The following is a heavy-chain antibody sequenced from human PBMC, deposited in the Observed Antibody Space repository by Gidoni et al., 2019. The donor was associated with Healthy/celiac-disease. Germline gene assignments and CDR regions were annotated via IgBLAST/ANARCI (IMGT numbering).Heavy chain of an antibody. CDR1: GFTFSSYA. J-gene: IGHJ4*02. V-gene: IGHV3-30-3*01. CDR2: IAYDGSNK. D-gene: IGHD6-13*01. Sequence: QVQLVESGGGVVQPVRPLRLSCAASGFTFSSYAMHWVRQAPGKGLEWVAVIAYDGSNKYYADSVKGRFTISRDNSKNTLYLQMNSLRAEDTAVYYCARDEGRSSSWLSYWGQGTLVTVSS. CDR3: ARDEGRSSSWLSY.